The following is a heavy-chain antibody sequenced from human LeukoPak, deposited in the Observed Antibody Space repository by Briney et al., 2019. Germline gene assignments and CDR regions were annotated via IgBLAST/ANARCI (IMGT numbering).Heavy chain of an antibody. CDR1: GFTFITYS. V-gene: IGHV3-48*01. J-gene: IGHJ5*01. CDR2: ISSSNITI. CDR3: ARDLEYTSSPNWFDS. Sequence: GGSLRLSYVASGFTFITYSMNWVRQAPGTGLEWVSYISSSNITIYYADSVKGRFTISRDNAKNSLYLQMNSLRVDDTAVYYCARDLEYTSSPNWFDSWGQGTVVTVSS. D-gene: IGHD6-6*01.